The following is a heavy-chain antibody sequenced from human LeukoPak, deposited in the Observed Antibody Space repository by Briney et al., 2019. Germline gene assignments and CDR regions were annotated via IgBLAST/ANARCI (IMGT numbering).Heavy chain of an antibody. V-gene: IGHV4-4*07. D-gene: IGHD3-10*01. CDR1: GRSIRSVY. CDR2: IYATDLT. J-gene: IGHJ5*02. Sequence: PSETLSLTCTVSGRSIRSVYWNWIRQSAGKGLEWIGRIYATDLTNYNPSLKSRGTLSVDMSRNELSLTLKSVTPADPAVYYCARGFGSGTSPIDLWGQGALVTVSS. CDR3: ARGFGSGTSPIDL.